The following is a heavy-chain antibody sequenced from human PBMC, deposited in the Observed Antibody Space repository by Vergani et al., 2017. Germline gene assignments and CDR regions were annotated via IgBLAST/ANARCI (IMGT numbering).Heavy chain of an antibody. CDR1: GFTFSSYA. Sequence: EVQLLESGGALVQPGGSLRLSCAASGFTFSSYAMSWVRQAPGKGLEWVSAISGSGGSTYYADSVKGRFTISRDNSKNTLYLQMNSLRAEDTAVYYCAKDSQVVQLLLYPHFDYWGQGTLVTVSS. V-gene: IGHV3-23*01. CDR2: ISGSGGST. D-gene: IGHD2-2*02. CDR3: AKDSQVVQLLLYPHFDY. J-gene: IGHJ4*02.